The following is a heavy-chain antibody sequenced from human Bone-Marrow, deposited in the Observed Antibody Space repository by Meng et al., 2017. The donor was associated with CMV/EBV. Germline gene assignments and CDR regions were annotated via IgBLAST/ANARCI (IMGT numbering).Heavy chain of an antibody. J-gene: IGHJ4*02. D-gene: IGHD6-6*01. Sequence: GESLKISCVASGFTFSSFAMHWVRQAPGKGLEWVAVISYDGSHEHYADSVEGRFTISRDNSKNTLYLQMNSLRVEDTAVYYCARGAKEGESIAARFLRDYWGQGTLVTVSS. CDR3: ARGAKEGESIAARFLRDY. V-gene: IGHV3-30*04. CDR2: ISYDGSHE. CDR1: GFTFSSFA.